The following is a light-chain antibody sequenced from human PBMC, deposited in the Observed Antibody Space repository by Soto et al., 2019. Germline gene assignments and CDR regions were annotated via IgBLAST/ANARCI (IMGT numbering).Light chain of an antibody. J-gene: IGKJ4*02. CDR2: GAS. CDR1: QTINNN. Sequence: ENEVSQSPSTLYASPGESCTLSCRASQTINNNVAWYQLKDGQVPRLVIYGASTRATDIPARFSGSGSGTEFTLTISSLQSEDFAEYHCQQDNNWPNTFGEGGKVDI. CDR3: QQDNNWPNT. V-gene: IGKV3-15*01.